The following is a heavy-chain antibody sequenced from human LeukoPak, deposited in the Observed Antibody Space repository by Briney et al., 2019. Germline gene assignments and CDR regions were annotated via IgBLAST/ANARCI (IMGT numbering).Heavy chain of an antibody. CDR2: ISGSGGTA. V-gene: IGHV3-23*01. D-gene: IGHD4-17*01. J-gene: IGHJ5*01. Sequence: GGSLRLSCAASGFTFNNCAMNWVRQAPGKGLEWVSLISGSGGTAYYADSVKGRFTISRDKSKNTVFLQMNSLRDDDTALYFCAKSSGYSDYAWFDSWGQGTLVTVSS. CDR1: GFTFNNCA. CDR3: AKSSGYSDYAWFDS.